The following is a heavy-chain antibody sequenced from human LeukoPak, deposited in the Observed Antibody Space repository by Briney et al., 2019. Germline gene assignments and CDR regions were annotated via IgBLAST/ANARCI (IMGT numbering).Heavy chain of an antibody. CDR1: GYTFTSYG. J-gene: IGHJ4*02. V-gene: IGHV1-18*01. Sequence: VASVKVSCKASGYTFTSYGISWVRQAPGQGLEWMGWISAYNGNTNYAQKLQGRVTMTTDTSTSTAYMELRSLRSDDTAVYYCARGGPYYDSSGYYYVLSYWGQGTLVTVSS. CDR2: ISAYNGNT. D-gene: IGHD3-22*01. CDR3: ARGGPYYDSSGYYYVLSY.